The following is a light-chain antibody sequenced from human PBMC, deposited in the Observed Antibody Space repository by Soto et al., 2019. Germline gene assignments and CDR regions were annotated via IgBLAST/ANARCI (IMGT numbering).Light chain of an antibody. CDR1: QSVSSSY. CDR2: GTS. Sequence: DILLTQSPCTLTLSAGERATLSCRASQSVSSSYLAWYQQQPGHAPSLLINGTSNRATGIPDRLSGSGSGTDFTITFSRLDPEDSPVYYCEYYGTSITFGGGTKVDIK. V-gene: IGKV3-20*01. CDR3: EYYGTSIT. J-gene: IGKJ4*01.